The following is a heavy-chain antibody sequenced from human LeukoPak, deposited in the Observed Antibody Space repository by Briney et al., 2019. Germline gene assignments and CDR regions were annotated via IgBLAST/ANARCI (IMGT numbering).Heavy chain of an antibody. CDR1: GFTFSSYW. J-gene: IGHJ4*02. Sequence: NPGGSLRLSCAASGFTFSSYWMSWVRQAPGKGLEYISIIGPTGDIMYNEDSVKGRFTISRDNAKNSLYLQMNSLRAEDTAVYYCAREVRQPESWGQGTLVTVAS. V-gene: IGHV3-48*04. CDR2: IGPTGDIM. D-gene: IGHD4/OR15-4a*01. CDR3: AREVRQPES.